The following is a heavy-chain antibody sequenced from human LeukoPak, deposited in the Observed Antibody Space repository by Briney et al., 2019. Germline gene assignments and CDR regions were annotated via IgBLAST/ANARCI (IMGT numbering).Heavy chain of an antibody. D-gene: IGHD6-13*01. CDR2: ISGSGGST. Sequence: PGGSLRLSWAASGFTFSSYAMSWVRQAPGKGLEWVSVISGSGGSTYYADSVKGRFTISRDNSKNTLYLQMNSLRAEDTAVYYCAKDQGTGIAAAGTSHYWGQGTLVTVSS. CDR1: GFTFSSYA. V-gene: IGHV3-23*01. CDR3: AKDQGTGIAAAGTSHY. J-gene: IGHJ4*02.